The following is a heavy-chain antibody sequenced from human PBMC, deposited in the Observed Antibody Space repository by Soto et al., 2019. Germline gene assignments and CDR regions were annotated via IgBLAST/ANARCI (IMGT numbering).Heavy chain of an antibody. J-gene: IGHJ1*01. CDR1: GAPFSGYY. CDR3: ARGRGGVQH. V-gene: IGHV4-34*02. D-gene: IGHD3-10*01. Sequence: QVQLQQWGAGLPKPSETLSLTCAVYGAPFSGYYWTWIRQPPGKGLEWIGEINHTGSTKYNPSLKSRVTISLDTSKNQFSLKLSFVTAADTAVYYCARGRGGVQHWGQGTLVTVSS. CDR2: INHTGST.